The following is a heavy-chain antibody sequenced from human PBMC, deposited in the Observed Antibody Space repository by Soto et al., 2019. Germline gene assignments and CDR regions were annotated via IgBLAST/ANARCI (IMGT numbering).Heavy chain of an antibody. D-gene: IGHD6-13*01. J-gene: IGHJ6*02. CDR2: INSDGSST. Sequence: GGSLRLSCAASGFTFSSYWMRWVRQAPGKGLVWVSRINSDGSSTSYADSVKGRFTISRDNAKNTLYLQMNSLRAEDTAVYYCASSSSSWDYGMDVWGQGTTVTVSS. CDR1: GFTFSSYW. V-gene: IGHV3-74*01. CDR3: ASSSSSWDYGMDV.